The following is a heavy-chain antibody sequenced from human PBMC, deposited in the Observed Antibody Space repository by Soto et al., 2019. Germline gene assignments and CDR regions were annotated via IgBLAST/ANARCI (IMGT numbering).Heavy chain of an antibody. J-gene: IGHJ6*02. Sequence: GGSLRLSCAASGFTFSSYAMHWVRQAPGKGLEWVAVISYDGSNKYYADSVKGRFTISRDNSKNTLYLQMNSLRAEDTAVYYCARAHSIPPDYYYYGMDVWGQGATVTVSS. CDR1: GFTFSSYA. CDR3: ARAHSIPPDYYYYGMDV. CDR2: ISYDGSNK. V-gene: IGHV3-30-3*01. D-gene: IGHD3-3*02.